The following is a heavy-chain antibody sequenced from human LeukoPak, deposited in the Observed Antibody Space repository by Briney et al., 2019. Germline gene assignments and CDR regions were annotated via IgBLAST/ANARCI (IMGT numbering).Heavy chain of an antibody. J-gene: IGHJ4*02. V-gene: IGHV4-38-2*01. D-gene: IGHD6-13*01. CDR3: ARYLSIAAAGGDY. Sequence: PSETLSLTCAVSSYSISSGHYWGWIRQPPGKGLEWIGTIYHSGSTFYNPSLKRRVTISVDTSKNQFSLKLTSVTAADTAVYYCARYLSIAAAGGDYWGQGTLVTVSS. CDR1: SYSISSGHY. CDR2: IYHSGST.